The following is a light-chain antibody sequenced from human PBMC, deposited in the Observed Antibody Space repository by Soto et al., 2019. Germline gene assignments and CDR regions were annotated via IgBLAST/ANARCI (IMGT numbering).Light chain of an antibody. Sequence: SVLTQPASVSGSPGQSITISCTGTNSDVGGYNYVSWYQQHPGKAPELMIYEVSHRPSGVSNRFSGSKSDNTASLTISGLHAEDEADYYCSSYTSISTLYVFGTGTKVTVL. CDR1: NSDVGGYNY. CDR3: SSYTSISTLYV. J-gene: IGLJ1*01. CDR2: EVS. V-gene: IGLV2-14*01.